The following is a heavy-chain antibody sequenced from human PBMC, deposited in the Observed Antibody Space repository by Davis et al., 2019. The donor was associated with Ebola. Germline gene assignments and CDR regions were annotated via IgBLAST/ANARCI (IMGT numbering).Heavy chain of an antibody. CDR1: GYTFSDYW. V-gene: IGHV5-51*01. J-gene: IGHJ6*02. Sequence: GESLKISCKGSGYTFSDYWIGWVRQLPGKGLEWMGLIYPDDSETRYSPSFQGQVTISADTSISTAYLQWSSLKAPDTAMYYCARLDGGAVAATREDYYYYGMDVWGQRTTVTVSS. CDR2: IYPDDSET. D-gene: IGHD2-15*01. CDR3: ARLDGGAVAATREDYYYYGMDV.